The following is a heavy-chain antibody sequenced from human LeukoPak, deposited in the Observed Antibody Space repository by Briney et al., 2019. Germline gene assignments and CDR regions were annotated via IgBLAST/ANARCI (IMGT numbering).Heavy chain of an antibody. J-gene: IGHJ3*02. CDR2: ISGSGGST. Sequence: PGGSLRLSCAASGFTFSSYAMSWVRQSPGKGLEWVSAISGSGGSTYYADSVRGRFTISRDNSKNTLYLQMNSLRAEDTAVYYCAKENGSGWYPYAFDIWGQGTMVTVSS. CDR1: GFTFSSYA. D-gene: IGHD6-19*01. CDR3: AKENGSGWYPYAFDI. V-gene: IGHV3-23*01.